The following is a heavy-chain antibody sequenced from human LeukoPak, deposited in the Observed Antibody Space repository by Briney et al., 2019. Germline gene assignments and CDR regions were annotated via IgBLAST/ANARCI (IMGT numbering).Heavy chain of an antibody. CDR3: AKNNGGYYRFDY. CDR2: ISGSGGST. CDR1: GFTFSSYA. Sequence: GRSLRLSCVASGFTFSSYAMSWVRQAPGKGLEWVSAISGSGGSTYYADSVKGRFTISRDNSKNTLYLQMNSLRAEDTAVYYCAKNNGGYYRFDYWGQGTLVTVSS. V-gene: IGHV3-23*01. D-gene: IGHD3-22*01. J-gene: IGHJ4*02.